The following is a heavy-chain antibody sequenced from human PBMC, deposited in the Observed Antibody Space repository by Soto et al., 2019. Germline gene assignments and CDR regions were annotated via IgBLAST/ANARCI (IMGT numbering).Heavy chain of an antibody. J-gene: IGHJ6*02. CDR2: ISSSSSYI. CDR3: ARVDVLLWFGEPNPARNYGMDV. D-gene: IGHD3-10*01. Sequence: GGSLRLSCAASGFTFSSYSMNWVRQAPGKGLEWVSSISSSSSYIYYADSVKGRFIISRDNAKNSLYLQMNSLRAEDTAVYYCARVDVLLWFGEPNPARNYGMDVWGQGTTVTVSS. V-gene: IGHV3-21*01. CDR1: GFTFSSYS.